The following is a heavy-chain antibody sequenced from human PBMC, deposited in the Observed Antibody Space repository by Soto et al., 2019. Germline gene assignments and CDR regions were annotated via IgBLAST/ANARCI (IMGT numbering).Heavy chain of an antibody. Sequence: EEQLLESGGGLVQPGGSLRISCVASGFTFSSSAMNWVRQAPGKGLEWVSTFGTSANNTYYADSVRGRFTISRDNSKNTLYLQMNRLRVDDTAVYYCAKARRLLKRGGAFDIWGQGTMVTVSS. J-gene: IGHJ3*02. D-gene: IGHD2-15*01. CDR2: FGTSANNT. CDR1: GFTFSSSA. CDR3: AKARRLLKRGGAFDI. V-gene: IGHV3-23*01.